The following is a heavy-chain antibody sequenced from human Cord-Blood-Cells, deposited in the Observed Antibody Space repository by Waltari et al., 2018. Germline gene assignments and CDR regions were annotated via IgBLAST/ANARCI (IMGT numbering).Heavy chain of an antibody. CDR1: GGSFSGYY. Sequence: QVQLQQWGAGLLKPSETLSLTCAVYGGSFSGYYWSWIRQPPGKGLEWIGEINQSGSTNYNPSLKIRVTISVDTSKNQFSLKLSSVTAADTAVYYCARTMVVTALEGYYFDYWGQGTLVTVSS. J-gene: IGHJ4*02. D-gene: IGHD2-21*02. V-gene: IGHV4-34*01. CDR3: ARTMVVTALEGYYFDY. CDR2: INQSGST.